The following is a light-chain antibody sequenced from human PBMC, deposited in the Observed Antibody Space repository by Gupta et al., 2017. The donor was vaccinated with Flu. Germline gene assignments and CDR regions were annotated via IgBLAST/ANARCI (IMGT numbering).Light chain of an antibody. CDR1: AFPKKY. V-gene: IGLV3-10*01. CDR3: YSTDSSGNHRGV. CDR2: EDS. J-gene: IGLJ1*01. Sequence: SYVLTQPPSVSVSPGQTAMTTCPGDAFPKKYAYWYQQKSGQVPVLVLYEDSNRPSGIPERFPGSSSETMATLTISGAQVEDEADDYCYSTDSSGNHRGVFGTGTKVTVL.